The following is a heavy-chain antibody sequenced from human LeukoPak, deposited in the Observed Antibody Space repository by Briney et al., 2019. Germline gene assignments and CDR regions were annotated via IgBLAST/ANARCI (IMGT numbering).Heavy chain of an antibody. D-gene: IGHD3-10*01. CDR2: IRYDGSNK. CDR3: ARDELLWFGELFSADY. J-gene: IGHJ4*02. CDR1: GFTLSSYG. V-gene: IGHV3-30*02. Sequence: GGSLRLSCAAPGFTLSSYGMHWVRQAPGKGLEWVAFIRYDGSNKYYADSVKGRFTISRDNSKNTLYLQMNSLRPEDTAVYYCARDELLWFGELFSADYWGQGTLVTVSS.